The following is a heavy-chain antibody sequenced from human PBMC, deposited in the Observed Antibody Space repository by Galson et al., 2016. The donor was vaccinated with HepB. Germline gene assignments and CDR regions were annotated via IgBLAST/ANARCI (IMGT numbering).Heavy chain of an antibody. Sequence: QSGAEVKKPGASVKVSCKTSGYTSPNYGIGWVRQAPGQGLEWMAWSHPRKDNANYAQKFQGRITVTMDTSTSTSYMEMTSLRSDDTAVYYCASDWNFVWEHWGQGTLVIVSS. J-gene: IGHJ1*01. CDR2: SHPRKDNA. V-gene: IGHV1-18*01. CDR3: ASDWNFVWEH. D-gene: IGHD1-1*01. CDR1: GYTSPNYG.